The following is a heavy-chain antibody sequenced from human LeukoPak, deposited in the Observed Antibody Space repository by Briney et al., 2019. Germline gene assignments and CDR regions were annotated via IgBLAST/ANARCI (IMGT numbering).Heavy chain of an antibody. V-gene: IGHV1-2*02. CDR3: ARDYGWGHADAFDI. D-gene: IGHD3-10*01. CDR2: INPNSGGT. CDR1: GYTFTSYY. Sequence: GASVKVSCKASGYTFTSYYMHWVRQAPGQGLEWMGWINPNSGGTNYAQKFQGRVTMTRDTSISTAYMELSRLRSDDTAVYYCARDYGWGHADAFDIWGQGTMITVSS. J-gene: IGHJ3*02.